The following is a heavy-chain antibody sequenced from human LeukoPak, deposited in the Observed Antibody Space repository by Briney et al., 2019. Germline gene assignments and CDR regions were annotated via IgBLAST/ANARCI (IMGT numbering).Heavy chain of an antibody. Sequence: SETLSLTCTVSGGSISSYYWTWIRQPAGKGLEWIGRIYTTGSTNYNPSLNSRVTMSVDTSQNQFSLKLSSVTAADTAVYYCARQIAVAGKAVFDYWGQGTLVTVSS. CDR2: IYTTGST. CDR3: ARQIAVAGKAVFDY. CDR1: GGSISSYY. V-gene: IGHV4-4*07. D-gene: IGHD6-19*01. J-gene: IGHJ4*02.